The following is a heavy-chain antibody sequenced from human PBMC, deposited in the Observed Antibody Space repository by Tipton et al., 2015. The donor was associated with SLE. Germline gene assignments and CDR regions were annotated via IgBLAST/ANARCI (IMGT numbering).Heavy chain of an antibody. Sequence: TLSLTCTVSGGSISSGGYYWSWIRQHPRKGLEWIGYIYYSGSTYYNPSLKSRVTISVDTSKNQFSLKLSSVTAADTAVYYCARYSSSWVDYWGQGTLVTVSS. D-gene: IGHD6-13*01. CDR2: IYYSGST. V-gene: IGHV4-31*03. CDR3: ARYSSSWVDY. CDR1: GGSISSGGYY. J-gene: IGHJ4*02.